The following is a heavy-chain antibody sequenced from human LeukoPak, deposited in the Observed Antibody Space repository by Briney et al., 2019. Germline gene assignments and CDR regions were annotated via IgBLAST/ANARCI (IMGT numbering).Heavy chain of an antibody. CDR2: ISSSSTTI. Sequence: GGSLRLSCAASGFTFSSYSLSWVRQAPRKGLEWVSYISSSSTTIYYADSVKGRFTISRDNAKNSLYLQMNSLRDEDTAVYYCARDSYGNSGYYYVSDYWGQGTLVTISS. CDR1: GFTFSSYS. J-gene: IGHJ4*02. D-gene: IGHD3-22*01. CDR3: ARDSYGNSGYYYVSDY. V-gene: IGHV3-48*02.